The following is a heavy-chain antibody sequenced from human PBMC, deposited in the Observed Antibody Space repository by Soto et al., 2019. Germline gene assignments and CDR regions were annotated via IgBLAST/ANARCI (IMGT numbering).Heavy chain of an antibody. Sequence: QVQLVQSGAEVKKPGSSVKVSCKASGGTFSSYAISWVRQAPGQGLEWMGGIIPIFGTANYAQKFQGRVTITADESTSTADMELSSLRSEDTAVYYCARGELQDIVLAYYGMDVWGQGTTVTVSS. CDR3: ARGELQDIVLAYYGMDV. CDR1: GGTFSSYA. CDR2: IIPIFGTA. V-gene: IGHV1-69*01. D-gene: IGHD2-8*01. J-gene: IGHJ6*02.